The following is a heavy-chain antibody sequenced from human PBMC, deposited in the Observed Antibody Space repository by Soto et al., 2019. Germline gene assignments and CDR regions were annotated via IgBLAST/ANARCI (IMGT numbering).Heavy chain of an antibody. CDR2: ISWNSGSI. CDR3: AKGGGITMVRGVIITGYGMDV. Sequence: DVQLVESGGGLVQPGRSLRLSCAASGFTFDDYAMHWVRQAPGKGLEWVSGISWNSGSIGYADSVKGRFTISRDNAKNSLYLQMNSLRAEDTALYYCAKGGGITMVRGVIITGYGMDVWGQGTTVTVSS. V-gene: IGHV3-9*01. J-gene: IGHJ6*02. D-gene: IGHD3-10*01. CDR1: GFTFDDYA.